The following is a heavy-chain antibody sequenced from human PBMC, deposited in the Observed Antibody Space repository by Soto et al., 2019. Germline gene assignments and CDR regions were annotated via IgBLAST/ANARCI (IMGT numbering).Heavy chain of an antibody. D-gene: IGHD6-13*01. CDR2: INEDGSGK. CDR1: GFTFRNYI. V-gene: IGHV3-7*01. CDR3: ARWEYNSGSWTHRD. J-gene: IGHJ1*01. Sequence: EVQLVESGGGLVQPGGSLRLSCVASGFTFRNYIMSWVRQTPGKGLEWVANINEDGSGKYYADSTKGRFAISRDNAENSLYLQMDSLRVEDTAVYFCARWEYNSGSWTHRDWGQGTLVTVSS.